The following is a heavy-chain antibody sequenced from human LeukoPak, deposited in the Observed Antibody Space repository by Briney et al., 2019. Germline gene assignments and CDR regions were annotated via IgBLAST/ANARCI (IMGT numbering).Heavy chain of an antibody. CDR3: ARQPYYYDSSGYYPDFDY. CDR1: GYTFTSYG. Sequence: ASVKVSCKASGYTFTSYGISWVRQAPGQGLEWMGIINPSGGSTSYAQKFQGRVTMTRDTSTSTVYMELSSLRSEDTAVYYCARQPYYYDSSGYYPDFDYWGQGTLVTVSS. CDR2: INPSGGST. J-gene: IGHJ4*02. D-gene: IGHD3-22*01. V-gene: IGHV1-46*01.